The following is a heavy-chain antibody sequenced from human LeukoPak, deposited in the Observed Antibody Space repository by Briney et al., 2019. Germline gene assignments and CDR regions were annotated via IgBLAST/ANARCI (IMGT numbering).Heavy chain of an antibody. V-gene: IGHV1-69*13. J-gene: IGHJ5*02. CDR3: ARDTDNWNDGNWFDP. CDR2: IIPIFGTA. Sequence: SVKVSCKASGGTFSSYAISLVRQAPGQGLEWMGGIIPIFGTANYAQKFQGRVTITADESTSTAYMELSSLRSEDTAVYYCARDTDNWNDGNWFDPWGQGTLVTVSS. CDR1: GGTFSSYA. D-gene: IGHD1-1*01.